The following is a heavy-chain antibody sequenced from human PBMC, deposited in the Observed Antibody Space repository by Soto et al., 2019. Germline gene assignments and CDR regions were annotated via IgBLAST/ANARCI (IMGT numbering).Heavy chain of an antibody. Sequence: PGGSLRLSCAASGFTFSSYLMHWVRQAPGKGLVWVSRINSDGSSTSYADSVKGRFTISRDNAKNTLYLQMNSLRAEDTAVYYCARSYYSLGFDPWGQGTLVTVSS. CDR2: INSDGSST. J-gene: IGHJ5*02. CDR1: GFTFSSYL. CDR3: ARSYYSLGFDP. V-gene: IGHV3-74*01. D-gene: IGHD4-4*01.